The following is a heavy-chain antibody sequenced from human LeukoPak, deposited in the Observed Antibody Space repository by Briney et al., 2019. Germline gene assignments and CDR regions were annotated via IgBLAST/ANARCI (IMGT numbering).Heavy chain of an antibody. CDR1: GVSISGYY. CDR3: ARHGSPVFDS. CDR2: IYYSGST. D-gene: IGHD2-2*01. Sequence: SETLSLTCTVSGVSISGYYWSWIRQPPGKGLEWIGYIYYSGSTNYIPSLKSRVTISVDTSKNQFSLKLSSVTAADTAVYYCARHGSPVFDSWGQGTLVTVSS. V-gene: IGHV4-59*01. J-gene: IGHJ4*02.